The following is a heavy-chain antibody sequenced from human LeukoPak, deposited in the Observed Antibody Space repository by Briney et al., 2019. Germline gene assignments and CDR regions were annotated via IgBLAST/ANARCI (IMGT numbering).Heavy chain of an antibody. V-gene: IGHV4-34*01. J-gene: IGHJ4*02. CDR2: INHSGST. D-gene: IGHD6-19*01. CDR1: GGSFSGYY. Sequence: PSETLSLTCAVYGGSFSGYYWSWIRQPPGKGLEWIGEINHSGSTNYNPSLKSRVTISVDTSKNQFSLKLSSVTAADTAVYYCASLYSSGWYVDYWGQGTLVTVSS. CDR3: ASLYSSGWYVDY.